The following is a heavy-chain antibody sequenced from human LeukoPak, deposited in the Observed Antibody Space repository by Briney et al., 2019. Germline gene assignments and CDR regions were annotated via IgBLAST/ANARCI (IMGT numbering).Heavy chain of an antibody. CDR2: IYPGDSDT. D-gene: IGHD1-1*01. V-gene: IGHV5-51*01. CDR3: ARRHWNDVFYFDY. CDR1: GYSFTSYW. J-gene: IGHJ4*02. Sequence: GESLKISCQGSGYSFTSYWIGWVRQMPGKGLEWMVIIYPGDSDTRYSPSFQGQVTISADKSISTAYLQWSSLKASDTAMYYCARRHWNDVFYFDYWGQGTLVTVSS.